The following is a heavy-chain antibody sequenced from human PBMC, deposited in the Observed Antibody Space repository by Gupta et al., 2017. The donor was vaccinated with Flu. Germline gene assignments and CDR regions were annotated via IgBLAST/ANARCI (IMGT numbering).Heavy chain of an antibody. D-gene: IGHD6-13*01. CDR3: GRDAAAAGIIAS. Sequence: SWIRQHPVQCLEWIGYIHHSGSAHYNPSLKSRLTISVDTSKTQFSLKLNSVPAADTAVYYCGRDAAAAGIIASWGQGTLVTVSS. CDR2: IHHSGSA. V-gene: IGHV4-31*02. J-gene: IGHJ4*02.